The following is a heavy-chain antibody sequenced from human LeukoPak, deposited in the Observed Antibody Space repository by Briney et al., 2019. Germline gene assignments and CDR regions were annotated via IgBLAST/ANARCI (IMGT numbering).Heavy chain of an antibody. CDR3: ARGRPHGNDY. CDR2: INSDGSIT. V-gene: IGHV3-74*01. D-gene: IGHD4-23*01. J-gene: IGHJ4*02. CDR1: GFTFTTYW. Sequence: GGSLRLSCAASGFTFTTYWMHWVRQAPGKGLVWVSHINSDGSITSYADSVKGRFSISRDNAKNTLYLQMNSLRVEDTAVYYCARGRPHGNDYWGQGTLVTVSS.